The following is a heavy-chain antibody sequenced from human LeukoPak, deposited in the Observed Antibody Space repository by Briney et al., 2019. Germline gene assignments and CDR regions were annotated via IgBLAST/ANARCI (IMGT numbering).Heavy chain of an antibody. CDR1: GYTLTELS. CDR2: FDPEDGET. CDR3: ATGYYYDSSGYSRYYFDY. D-gene: IGHD3-22*01. V-gene: IGHV1-24*01. J-gene: IGHJ4*02. Sequence: ASVKVSCKVSGYTLTELSMHWVRQAPGKGLEWMGGFDPEDGETIYAQKFQGRVTMTEDTPTDTAYMELSSLRSEDTAVYYCATGYYYDSSGYSRYYFDYWGQGTLVTVSS.